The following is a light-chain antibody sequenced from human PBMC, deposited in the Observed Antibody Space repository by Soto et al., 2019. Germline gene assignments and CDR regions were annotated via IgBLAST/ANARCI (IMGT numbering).Light chain of an antibody. V-gene: IGKV1-5*01. CDR2: DVS. J-gene: IGKJ1*01. CDR3: QQYDSSRT. Sequence: DVQMTQSPSTLSASLGDIVTITCRASQSISTWLAWYQQKPGRAPRLLIYDVSNLESGVPSRFSGSGSGTEFTLTITSLQPEDFGIYYCQQYDSSRTFGQGTKVDIK. CDR1: QSISTW.